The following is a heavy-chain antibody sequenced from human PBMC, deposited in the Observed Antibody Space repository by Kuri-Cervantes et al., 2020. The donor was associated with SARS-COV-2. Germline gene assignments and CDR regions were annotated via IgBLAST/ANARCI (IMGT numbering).Heavy chain of an antibody. Sequence: GGSLRLSCAASGFTFSSYAMNWVRQAPGKGLEWVAVISHDGKNKKCIASGKGRFTISRDNSQNTLYLHMKSLRSEDTAMYYCAKDRVGVKDFWGQGTLVTVSS. CDR2: ISHDGKNK. V-gene: IGHV3-30*18. CDR3: AKDRVGVKDF. CDR1: GFTFSSYA. J-gene: IGHJ4*02. D-gene: IGHD2-21*01.